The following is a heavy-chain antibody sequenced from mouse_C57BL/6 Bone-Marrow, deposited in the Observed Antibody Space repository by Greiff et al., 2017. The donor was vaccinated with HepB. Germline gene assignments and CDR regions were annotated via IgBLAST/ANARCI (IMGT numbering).Heavy chain of an antibody. J-gene: IGHJ3*01. CDR1: GYSITSGYY. Sequence: ESGPGLVKPSQSLSLTCSVTGYSITSGYYWNWLRQFPGNKLEWMGYISYDGSNNYNPSLKNRISITRDTSKNQFFLKLNSVTTEDTATYYCARVGDYDGAWFAYWGQGTLVTVSA. CDR3: ARVGDYDGAWFAY. V-gene: IGHV3-6*01. D-gene: IGHD2-4*01. CDR2: ISYDGSN.